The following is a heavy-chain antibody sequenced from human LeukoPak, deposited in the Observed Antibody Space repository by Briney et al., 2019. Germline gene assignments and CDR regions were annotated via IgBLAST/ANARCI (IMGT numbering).Heavy chain of an antibody. J-gene: IGHJ4*02. CDR3: ARDSAQWELLGVIDY. V-gene: IGHV1-2*02. D-gene: IGHD1-26*01. CDR2: INPNSGGT. CDR1: GYTFTGYY. Sequence: ASVKVSCKASGYTFTGYYVHWVRQAPGQGLEWMGWINPNSGGTNYAQKFQGRVTMTRDTSISTAYMELSRLRSDDTAVYYCARDSAQWELLGVIDYWGQGTLVTVSS.